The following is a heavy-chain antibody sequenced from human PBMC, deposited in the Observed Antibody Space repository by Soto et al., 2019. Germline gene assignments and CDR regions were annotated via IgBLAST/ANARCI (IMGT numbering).Heavy chain of an antibody. CDR3: ARGAPKVSWDYYYGMDV. Sequence: ASVKVSCKASGYTFTSYYMHWVRQAPGRGLEWMGIINPSGGSTSYAQKLQGRVTMTRDTSTSTVYMELSSLRSEDTAVYYCARGAPKVSWDYYYGMDVGGQGTKVNV. CDR2: INPSGGST. V-gene: IGHV1-46*01. CDR1: GYTFTSYY. D-gene: IGHD3-16*01. J-gene: IGHJ6*02.